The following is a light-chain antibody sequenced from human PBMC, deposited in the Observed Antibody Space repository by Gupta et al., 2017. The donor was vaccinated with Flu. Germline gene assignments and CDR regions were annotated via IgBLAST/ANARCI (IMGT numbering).Light chain of an antibody. J-gene: IGKJ1*01. V-gene: IGKV1-5*03. CDR3: QHYNTYPWT. Sequence: DIQMTQSPSTLSASVGDRVTITCRASQTISTWLAWYQQKPGKAPNLLIYNASTLESGVPSRFSGSGSGAEFILTISSLQPDDFATYYCQHYNTYPWTFGQGTKVEIK. CDR2: NAS. CDR1: QTISTW.